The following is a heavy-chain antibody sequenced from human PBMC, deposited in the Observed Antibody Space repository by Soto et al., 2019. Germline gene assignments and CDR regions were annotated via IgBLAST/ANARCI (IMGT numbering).Heavy chain of an antibody. CDR1: GYTLHEVA. V-gene: IGHV1-24*01. Sequence: QVQLVQSGAEVKKPGASVKVSCKVSGYTLHEVAMHWVRQAPGKGLEWLGGVDPDEAETIYAQHFQGRVTMTEDTSTDTVYMELSSLRSEDTALYFCTTYHGDYNFDHWGQGTLVTVSS. CDR2: VDPDEAET. CDR3: TTYHGDYNFDH. J-gene: IGHJ5*02. D-gene: IGHD4-17*01.